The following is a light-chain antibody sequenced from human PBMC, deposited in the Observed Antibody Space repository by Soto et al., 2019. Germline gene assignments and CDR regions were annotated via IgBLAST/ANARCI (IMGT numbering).Light chain of an antibody. V-gene: IGLV2-14*01. CDR1: SSDVGCYNY. Sequence: QSVLTRPASVSGSPGQSITISCTGTSSDVGCYNYVSWYQQHPGKAPKLMIYEVSNRPLGVSNRFSGSKSGNTASLTISGLQAEDEADYYCTSYTSSSTLDVFGTGTKVTVL. CDR3: TSYTSSSTLDV. J-gene: IGLJ1*01. CDR2: EVS.